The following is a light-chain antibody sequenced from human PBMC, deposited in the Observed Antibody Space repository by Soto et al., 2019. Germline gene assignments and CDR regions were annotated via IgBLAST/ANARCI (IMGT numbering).Light chain of an antibody. CDR2: EVS. CDR1: SSDVGSYNR. CDR3: SSFTSSSTYV. J-gene: IGLJ1*01. V-gene: IGLV2-18*02. Sequence: QSVLTQPPSVSGSPGHAVAISCTGTSSDVGSYNRVAWYQQSPGTAPKLMIYEVSNRPSGVPDRFSGSKSGNTASLTISGLQAEDEADYYCSSFTSSSTYVFGTGNKVTVL.